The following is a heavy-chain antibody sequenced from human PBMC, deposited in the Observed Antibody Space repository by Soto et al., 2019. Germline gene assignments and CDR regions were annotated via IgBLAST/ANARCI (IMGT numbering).Heavy chain of an antibody. CDR3: ARVWEGVVPAANYMDV. J-gene: IGHJ6*03. V-gene: IGHV3-21*01. D-gene: IGHD2-2*01. CDR2: ISSSSSYI. Sequence: GGSLRLSCAASGFTFSSYSMNWVRQAPGKGLEWVSSISSSSSYIYYADSVKGRFTMSRDNAKNSLYLQMNSLRAEDTAVYYCARVWEGVVPAANYMDVWGKGTTVTVSS. CDR1: GFTFSSYS.